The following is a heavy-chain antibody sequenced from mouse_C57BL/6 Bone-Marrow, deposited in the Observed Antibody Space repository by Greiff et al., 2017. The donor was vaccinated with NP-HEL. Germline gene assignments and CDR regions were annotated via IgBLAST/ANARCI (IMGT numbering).Heavy chain of an antibody. CDR1: GFTFSSYA. CDR3: ARGGRFYGNYGGDY. D-gene: IGHD2-1*01. V-gene: IGHV5-4*01. CDR2: ISDGGSYT. J-gene: IGHJ2*01. Sequence: EVHLVESGGGLVKPGGSLKLSCAASGFTFSSYAMSWVRQTPEKRLEWVATISDGGSYTYYPDNVKGRFTISRDNAKNNLYLQMSHLKSEDTAMYYCARGGRFYGNYGGDYWGQGTTLTVSS.